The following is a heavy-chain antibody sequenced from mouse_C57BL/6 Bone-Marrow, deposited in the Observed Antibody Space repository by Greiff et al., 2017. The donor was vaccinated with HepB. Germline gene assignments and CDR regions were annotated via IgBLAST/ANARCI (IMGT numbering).Heavy chain of an antibody. J-gene: IGHJ4*01. CDR2: INYDGSST. V-gene: IGHV5-16*01. Sequence: EVHLVESEGGLVQPGSSMKLSCTASGFTFSDYYMAWVRQVPEKGLEWVANINYDGSSTYYLDSLKSRFIISRDNAKNILYLQMGSLKSEDTATYYCARDRGNYYAMDYWGQGTSVTVSS. D-gene: IGHD2-1*01. CDR1: GFTFSDYY. CDR3: ARDRGNYYAMDY.